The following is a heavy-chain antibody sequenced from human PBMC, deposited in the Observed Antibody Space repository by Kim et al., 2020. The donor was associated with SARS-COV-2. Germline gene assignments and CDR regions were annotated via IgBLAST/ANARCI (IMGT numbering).Heavy chain of an antibody. J-gene: IGHJ4*02. CDR3: LGGFYFHY. Sequence: ASVKVSCKTSGHFFTRDSIHWVRQAPGQGLEWMGGIDCGNGNTIYSQKFQGRVIFTTDTSASTAYMELSFLISEDSAVYYCLGGFYFHYWGQGTLVTVSS. CDR2: IDCGNGNT. V-gene: IGHV1-3*01. CDR1: GHFFTRDS. D-gene: IGHD3-16*01.